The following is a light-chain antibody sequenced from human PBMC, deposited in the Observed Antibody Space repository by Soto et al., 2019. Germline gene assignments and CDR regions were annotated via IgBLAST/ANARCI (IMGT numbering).Light chain of an antibody. J-gene: IGLJ2*01. CDR3: ATWDDSLNGVI. Sequence: QAVVTQPPSASGTPGQRVTISCSGSGSNIGSYTVNWYQQLPGTAPKLLIYYDSQRPSGVPDRFSGSKSGTSASLAISGLQSEDEADYYCATWDDSLNGVIFVGGTKLTVL. V-gene: IGLV1-44*01. CDR2: YDS. CDR1: GSNIGSYT.